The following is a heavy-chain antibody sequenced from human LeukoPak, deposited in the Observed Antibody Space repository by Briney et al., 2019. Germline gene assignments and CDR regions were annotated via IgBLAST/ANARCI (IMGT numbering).Heavy chain of an antibody. CDR1: GYSFTNYW. CDR3: ARSTGSGSYRGAFDP. CDR2: IYPADSDT. V-gene: IGHV5-51*04. D-gene: IGHD3-10*01. Sequence: GESLKISCKGSGYSFTNYWLGWVRQMPGKGLEWMGIIYPADSDTRYSPSFQGQVTISADKPISTAYLQWSSLKASDTAMYYCARSTGSGSYRGAFDPWGQGTLVTVSS. J-gene: IGHJ5*02.